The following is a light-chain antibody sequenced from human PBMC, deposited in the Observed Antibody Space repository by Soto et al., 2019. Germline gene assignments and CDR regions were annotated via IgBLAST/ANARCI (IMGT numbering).Light chain of an antibody. J-gene: IGLJ2*01. CDR1: SSNVGDYNY. Sequence: QSVLTQPASVSGSPGQSITISCTGTSSNVGDYNYVSWYQHHPGKAPKLMIYEVNKRPSGISNRFSGSKSGNTASLTISGLQAEDEADYYCSSYTSTSTLDVIFGGGTQLTVL. CDR2: EVN. CDR3: SSYTSTSTLDVI. V-gene: IGLV2-14*01.